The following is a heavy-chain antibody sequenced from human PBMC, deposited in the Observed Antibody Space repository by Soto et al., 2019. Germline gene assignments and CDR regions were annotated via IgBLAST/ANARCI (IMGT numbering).Heavy chain of an antibody. CDR2: INHSGST. D-gene: IGHD3-10*01. J-gene: IGHJ4*02. Sequence: SETLSLTCAVYGGSFSGYYWSWIRQPPGKGLEWIGEINHSGSTNYNPSLKSRVTISVDTSKNQFSLKLSSVTAADTAVYYCARGSGTMVRGVRRYYFDDWGQGTLVT. CDR3: ARGSGTMVRGVRRYYFDD. V-gene: IGHV4-34*01. CDR1: GGSFSGYY.